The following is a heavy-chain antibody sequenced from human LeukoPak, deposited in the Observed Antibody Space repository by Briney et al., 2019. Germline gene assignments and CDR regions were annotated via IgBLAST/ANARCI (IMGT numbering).Heavy chain of an antibody. V-gene: IGHV1-18*01. CDR3: AREGGDSDRYYYYYMDV. D-gene: IGHD2-21*01. J-gene: IGHJ6*03. CDR1: GYTFTSYG. Sequence: ASVKVSCKASGYTFTSYGISWVRQAPGQGLEWMGWISAYNGNTNYAQKLQGRVTMTTDTSTSTAYMELRSLRSDDTAVYYCAREGGDSDRYYYYYMDVWGRGTTVTVSS. CDR2: ISAYNGNT.